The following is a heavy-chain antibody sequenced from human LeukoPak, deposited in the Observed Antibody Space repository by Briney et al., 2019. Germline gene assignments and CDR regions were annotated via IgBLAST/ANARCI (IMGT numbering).Heavy chain of an antibody. CDR1: GYTFTGYY. J-gene: IGHJ4*02. CDR3: ARDSLYVWGSYRPGGYFDY. Sequence: ASVKVSCKASGYTFTGYYMHWVRQAPGQGLEWMGIINPSGGSTSYAQKFQGRVTMTRDMSTSTVYMELSSLRSEDTAVYYCARDSLYVWGSYRPGGYFDYWGQGTLVTVSS. D-gene: IGHD3-16*02. CDR2: INPSGGST. V-gene: IGHV1-46*01.